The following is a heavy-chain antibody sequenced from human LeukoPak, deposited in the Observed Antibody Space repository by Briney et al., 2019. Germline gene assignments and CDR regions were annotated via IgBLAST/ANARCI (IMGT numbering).Heavy chain of an antibody. CDR3: ARDAAGWSRDY. Sequence: GGSLRLSCAASGFTFSINAMSWVRQTPGKGLEWVSAISGSGGSTYYADSVKGRFTISRDISKNTLYLQMNSLRAEDTAVYFCARDAAGWSRDYWGQGTLVTVSS. D-gene: IGHD6-19*01. CDR2: ISGSGGST. V-gene: IGHV3-23*01. CDR1: GFTFSINA. J-gene: IGHJ4*02.